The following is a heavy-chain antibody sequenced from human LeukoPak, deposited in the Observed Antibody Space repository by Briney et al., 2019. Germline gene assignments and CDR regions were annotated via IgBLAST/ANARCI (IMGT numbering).Heavy chain of an antibody. CDR3: ARDGSERHYFDY. J-gene: IGHJ4*02. CDR1: GFTFSSYG. CDR2: IWYDGSNK. D-gene: IGHD3-10*01. V-gene: IGHV3-33*01. Sequence: PGGSLRLSCAASGFTFSSYGMHWVRQAPGKGLEWVAVIWYDGSNKYYADSVKGRFTISRDNSKNTLYLQMNSLRAEDTAVYYCARDGSERHYFDYWGQGTLVTVSS.